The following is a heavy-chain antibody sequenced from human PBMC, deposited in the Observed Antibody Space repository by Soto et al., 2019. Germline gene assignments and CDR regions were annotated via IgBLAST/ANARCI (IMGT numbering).Heavy chain of an antibody. V-gene: IGHV3-23*01. CDR2: ISGSGGST. Sequence: PGGSLRLSCAASGFTFSSYAMSWVRQAPGKGLEWVSAISGSGGSTYYADSVKGRFTISRDNSKNTLYLQMNSLRAEDTAVYYCAKDPEDIVVVPAATFFDYWGQGTLVTVSS. J-gene: IGHJ4*02. CDR1: GFTFSSYA. D-gene: IGHD2-2*01. CDR3: AKDPEDIVVVPAATFFDY.